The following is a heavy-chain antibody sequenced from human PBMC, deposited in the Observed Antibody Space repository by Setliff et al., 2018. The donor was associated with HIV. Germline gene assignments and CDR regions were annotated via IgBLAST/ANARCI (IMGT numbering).Heavy chain of an antibody. CDR3: ARASTMIVVVIKGFDI. D-gene: IGHD3-22*01. V-gene: IGHV4-61*09. Sequence: PSETLSLTCTVSGGSISSGSFYWSWIRQPAGKGLEWSGHIYTSGSTDYNPSLKSLVSISVDTSKNQFSLKLSSVTAADTAVYYCARASTMIVVVIKGFDIWGQGTMVTVSS. J-gene: IGHJ3*02. CDR2: IYTSGST. CDR1: GGSISSGSFY.